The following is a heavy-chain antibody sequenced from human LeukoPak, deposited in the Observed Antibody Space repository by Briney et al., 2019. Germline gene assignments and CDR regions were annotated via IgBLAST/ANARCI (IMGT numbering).Heavy chain of an antibody. Sequence: GGSLRLSCTVSGFTVSSNSMSWVRQAPGKGLEWVSFIYSVNTHYSDSVKGRFTISRDNSKNTLYLQMNSLRAEDTAVYYCARRAGAYSHPYDYWGQGTLVTVSS. CDR3: ARRAGAYSHPYDY. D-gene: IGHD4/OR15-4a*01. J-gene: IGHJ4*02. CDR2: IYSVNT. V-gene: IGHV3-53*01. CDR1: GFTVSSNS.